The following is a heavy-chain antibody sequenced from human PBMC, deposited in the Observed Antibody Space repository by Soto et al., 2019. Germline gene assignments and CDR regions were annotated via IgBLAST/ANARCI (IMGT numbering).Heavy chain of an antibody. D-gene: IGHD3-9*01. V-gene: IGHV4-59*01. CDR2: IYYSGST. CDR3: ARGDILTGYYNGFDY. CDR1: GGSISSYY. J-gene: IGHJ4*02. Sequence: SETLSLTCTVSGGSISSYYWSWIRQPPGKGLEWIGYIYYSGSTNYNPSLKSRVTISVDTSKNQFSLKLSSVTAADTAVYYCARGDILTGYYNGFDYWGQGTLVTVSS.